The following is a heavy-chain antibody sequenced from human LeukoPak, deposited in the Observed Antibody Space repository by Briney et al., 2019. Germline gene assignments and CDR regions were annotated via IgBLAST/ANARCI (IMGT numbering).Heavy chain of an antibody. V-gene: IGHV1-69*05. Sequence: GASVKVSCKASGGTFSSYAISWVRQAPGQGLEWMGRIIPIFGTANYAQKFQGRVTITTDESTSTAYMELSSLRSEDTAVYYCATSGIAVAKWAYWGQGTLVTVSS. CDR2: IIPIFGTA. CDR3: ATSGIAVAKWAY. D-gene: IGHD6-19*01. J-gene: IGHJ4*02. CDR1: GGTFSSYA.